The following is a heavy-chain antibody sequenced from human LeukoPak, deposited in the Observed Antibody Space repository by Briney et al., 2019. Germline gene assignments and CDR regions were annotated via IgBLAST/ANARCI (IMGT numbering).Heavy chain of an antibody. V-gene: IGHV3-21*01. CDR3: ARDATGKDAFDI. D-gene: IGHD1-1*01. CDR2: ISSSSSYI. Sequence: GGSLRLSCAASGFTFSSYAMSWVRQAPGKGLEWVSSISSSSSYIYYADSVKGRFTISRDNAKNSLYLQMNSLRAEDTAVYYCARDATGKDAFDIWGQGTMVTVSS. CDR1: GFTFSSYA. J-gene: IGHJ3*02.